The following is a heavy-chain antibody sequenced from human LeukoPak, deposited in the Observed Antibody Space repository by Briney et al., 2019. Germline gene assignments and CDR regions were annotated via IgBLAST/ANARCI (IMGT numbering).Heavy chain of an antibody. CDR1: GYTFTSYY. V-gene: IGHV1-46*01. Sequence: ASVKVSCKASGYTFTSYYMHWVRQAPGQGLEWMGIINPSGGSTSYAQKFQGRVTMTRDTSTSTVYMELSSLRSEDTAVYYCARDRSSIAARRYFAYWGQGTLVTVSS. D-gene: IGHD6-6*01. CDR3: ARDRSSIAARRYFAY. J-gene: IGHJ4*02. CDR2: INPSGGST.